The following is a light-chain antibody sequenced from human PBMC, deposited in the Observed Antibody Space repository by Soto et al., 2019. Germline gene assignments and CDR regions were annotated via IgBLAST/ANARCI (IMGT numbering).Light chain of an antibody. CDR3: QQYGTSPLT. CDR1: QSISSW. V-gene: IGKV1-5*03. J-gene: IGKJ4*01. Sequence: DIQMTQSPATLSASVGDRVTITCRASQSISSWLAWYQQKPGKAPKLLVYKASSIESGVPSRFSGSGSGTDFTLTISRLEPEDFAVYYCQQYGTSPLTFGGGTKVDIK. CDR2: KAS.